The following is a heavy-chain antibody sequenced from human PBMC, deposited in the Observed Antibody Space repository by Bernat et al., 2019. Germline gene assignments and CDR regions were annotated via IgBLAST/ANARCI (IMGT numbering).Heavy chain of an antibody. V-gene: IGHV3-7*01. D-gene: IGHD6-13*01. J-gene: IGHJ4*02. CDR3: ATRPRQPES. CDR1: GFTFSTYW. CDR2: IKQDGSEK. Sequence: EVQLVESGGGLVQPGGSLRLSCTASGFTFSTYWMTWVRQAPGKGLEGVASIKQDGSEKYYLDSGKGRFTISSDNTKNSLYLEMNSLRGEDTAVYYCATRPRQPESWGQGTLVTVSS.